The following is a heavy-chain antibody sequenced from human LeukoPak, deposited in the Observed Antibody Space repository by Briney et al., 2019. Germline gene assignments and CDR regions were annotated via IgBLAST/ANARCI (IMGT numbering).Heavy chain of an antibody. D-gene: IGHD3-22*01. CDR2: IYHSGST. CDR3: ASHYDSSGYSTWYFDL. V-gene: IGHV4-4*02. J-gene: IGHJ2*01. Sequence: PSGTLSLTCAVSGGSISSSNWWSWVRQPPGKGLEWIGEIYHSGSTNYNPSLKSRVTISVDKSKNQFSLKLSSVTAADTAVYYCASHYDSSGYSTWYFDLWGRGTLVTVSS. CDR1: GGSISSSNW.